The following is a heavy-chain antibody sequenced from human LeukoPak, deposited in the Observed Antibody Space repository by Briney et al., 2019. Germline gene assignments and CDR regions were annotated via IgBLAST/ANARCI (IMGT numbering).Heavy chain of an antibody. V-gene: IGHV4-4*02. J-gene: IGHJ4*02. CDR2: IYHSGTT. CDR3: AREAITVVRGVMDY. D-gene: IGHD3-10*01. CDR1: GGSISTNNW. Sequence: SGTLSLTCAVSGGSISTNNWWSWARQPPGKGLEWIGEIYHSGTTNYNLSLKSRVTISVDKSKNQFSLKLSSMTAADTAVYYCAREAITVVRGVMDYWGQGTLVTVSS.